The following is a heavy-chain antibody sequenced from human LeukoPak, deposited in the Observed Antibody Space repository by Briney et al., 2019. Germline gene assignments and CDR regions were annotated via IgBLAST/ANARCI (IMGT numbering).Heavy chain of an antibody. J-gene: IGHJ4*02. Sequence: PGGSLRLSCAASGFTFSSYAMSWVRQAPGKGLEWVSAISGSGGSTYYADSVKGRFTISRDNSKNTLYLQMNSLRAEDTAVYYCAKDPPSCRGYGCGYYFDYWGQGTLVTVSS. V-gene: IGHV3-23*01. CDR2: ISGSGGST. CDR1: GFTFSSYA. D-gene: IGHD5-18*01. CDR3: AKDPPSCRGYGCGYYFDY.